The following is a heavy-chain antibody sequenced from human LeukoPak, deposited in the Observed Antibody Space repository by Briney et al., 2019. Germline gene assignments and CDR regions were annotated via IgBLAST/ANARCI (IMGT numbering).Heavy chain of an antibody. Sequence: ASVKVSCKASGYTFTGYYMHWVRQAPEQGLEWMGWINPNSGGTNYAQKFQGRVTMTRDTSISTAYMELSRLRSDDTAVYYCAALYSSSLYNWFDPWGQGTLVTVSS. J-gene: IGHJ5*02. V-gene: IGHV1-2*02. CDR2: INPNSGGT. CDR1: GYTFTGYY. CDR3: AALYSSSLYNWFDP. D-gene: IGHD6-13*01.